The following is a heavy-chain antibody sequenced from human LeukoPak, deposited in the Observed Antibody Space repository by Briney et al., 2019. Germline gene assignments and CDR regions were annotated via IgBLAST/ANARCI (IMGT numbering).Heavy chain of an antibody. J-gene: IGHJ4*02. D-gene: IGHD6-19*01. V-gene: IGHV4-34*01. CDR3: ARHRRGSGWYYFDY. Sequence: PSETLSLTCAVYGGSFSGYYWSWIRQPPGKGLEWIGEINHSGSTNYNPSLKSRVTISVDTSMNQFSLKLSSVTAADTAVYYCARHRRGSGWYYFDYWGQGTLVTVSS. CDR2: INHSGST. CDR1: GGSFSGYY.